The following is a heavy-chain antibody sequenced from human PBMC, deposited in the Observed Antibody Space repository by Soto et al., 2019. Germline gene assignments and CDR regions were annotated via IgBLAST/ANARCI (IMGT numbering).Heavy chain of an antibody. J-gene: IGHJ4*02. CDR3: TRASSLDFDF. V-gene: IGHV3-49*04. CDR1: GFTFGDYA. D-gene: IGHD3-16*01. CDR2: IRRNAYGGTT. Sequence: PVGSLRLSCTTSGFTFGDYALSWGRQAPGKGLEWVGFIRRNAYGGTTDYAASVKGRFTISRDDSKSIAYLQMNSLRTEDTALYYCTRASSLDFDFWGQGTLVTVSS.